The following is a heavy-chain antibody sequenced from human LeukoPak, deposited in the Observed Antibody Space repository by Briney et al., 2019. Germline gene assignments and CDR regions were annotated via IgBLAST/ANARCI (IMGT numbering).Heavy chain of an antibody. D-gene: IGHD3-10*01. CDR3: ARGGGAVTSRFGY. Sequence: SETLSLTCTVSGDSVTSTTYSWGWIRQPPGKGLEWVGTIYDSTNTYYNPSLKSRVTISVDTSKNQFSLKLSSVTAADTAVYYCARGGGAVTSRFGYWGQGTLVTVSS. V-gene: IGHV4-39*07. J-gene: IGHJ4*02. CDR2: IYDSTNT. CDR1: GDSVTSTTYS.